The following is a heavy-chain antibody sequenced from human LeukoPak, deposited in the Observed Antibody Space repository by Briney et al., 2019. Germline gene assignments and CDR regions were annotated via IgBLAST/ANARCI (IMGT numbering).Heavy chain of an antibody. V-gene: IGHV1-69*05. Sequence: ASVKVSCKASGGTFSSYAISWVRQAPGQGLEWMGGIIPIFGTANYAQKFQGRVTITTGESTSTAYMELSSLRSEGTAVYYCARYLDYDILTGYYFGAFDIWGQGTMVTVSS. D-gene: IGHD3-9*01. CDR2: IIPIFGTA. CDR3: ARYLDYDILTGYYFGAFDI. CDR1: GGTFSSYA. J-gene: IGHJ3*02.